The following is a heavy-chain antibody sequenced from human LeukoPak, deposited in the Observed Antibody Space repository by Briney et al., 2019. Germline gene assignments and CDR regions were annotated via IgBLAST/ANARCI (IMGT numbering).Heavy chain of an antibody. D-gene: IGHD6-13*01. CDR3: AKGSSSSSWVDY. J-gene: IGHJ4*02. CDR1: GFTFSSYA. Sequence: GGSLRLSRAASGFTFSSYAMSWVRQAPGKGLEWVSAISGSGGSTYYADSVKGRFTISRDNSKNTLYLQMNSLRAEDTAVYYCAKGSSSSSWVDYWGQGTLVTVSS. CDR2: ISGSGGST. V-gene: IGHV3-23*01.